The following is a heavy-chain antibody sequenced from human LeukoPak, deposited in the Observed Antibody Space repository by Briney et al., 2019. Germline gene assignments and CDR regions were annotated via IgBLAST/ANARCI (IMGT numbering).Heavy chain of an antibody. D-gene: IGHD3-16*01. CDR2: IHYSGST. CDR3: ARRGLNRQNFDY. J-gene: IGHJ4*02. Sequence: PSETLSLTCTVSDDSINNNYWSWLRPPPGKELECIGYIHYSGSTNYNPSLKSRVTISIDTSKNQFFLKLNSVTAADTAVYYCARRGLNRQNFDYWGQGTLVTVSS. CDR1: DDSINNNY. V-gene: IGHV4-59*08.